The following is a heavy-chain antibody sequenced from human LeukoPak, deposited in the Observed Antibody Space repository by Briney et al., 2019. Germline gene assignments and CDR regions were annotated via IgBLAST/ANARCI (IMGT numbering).Heavy chain of an antibody. CDR3: AKAQEYLLWFGESYSIDV. Sequence: GGSLRLSCAASGFTFSSYAMSWVREAPGRGLECVSAISGIGGSTYYAESLKSRVTISRDNSKNTLCLRMNNLRAEDTAVYFCAKAQEYLLWFGESYSIDVWSKGTTVTVSS. J-gene: IGHJ6*03. CDR1: GFTFSSYA. CDR2: ISGIGGST. V-gene: IGHV3-23*01. D-gene: IGHD3-10*01.